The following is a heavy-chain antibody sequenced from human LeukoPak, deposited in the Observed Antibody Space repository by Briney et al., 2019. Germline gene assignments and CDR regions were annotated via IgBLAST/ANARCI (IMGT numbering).Heavy chain of an antibody. CDR3: ARDVAAMRDYDFWSGYRGSWFDY. D-gene: IGHD3-3*01. CDR1: GFTFSSYS. V-gene: IGHV3-21*01. CDR2: ISSSSSYI. Sequence: GGSLRLSCAASGFTFSSYSMNWVRQAPGKGLEWVSSISSSSSYIYYADSVKGRFTISRDNAKNSLYLQMNSLRAEDTAVYYCARDVAAMRDYDFWSGYRGSWFDYWGQGTLVTVSS. J-gene: IGHJ4*02.